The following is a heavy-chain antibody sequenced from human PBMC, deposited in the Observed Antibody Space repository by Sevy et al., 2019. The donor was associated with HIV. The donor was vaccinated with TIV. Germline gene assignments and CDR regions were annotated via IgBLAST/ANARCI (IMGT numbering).Heavy chain of an antibody. D-gene: IGHD3-22*01. CDR3: ARGGERPRYYDSMEGHFDH. CDR2: INWNGGRS. CDR1: GFTFDDFG. Sequence: GGSLRLSCAASGFTFDDFGMSWVRQAPGKGLEWVSAINWNGGRSAYGDSVKGRFTISRDNAKNSLDLQMNSLRVEDTAFYYCARGGERPRYYDSMEGHFDHWVQGTLVTVSS. V-gene: IGHV3-20*04. J-gene: IGHJ4*02.